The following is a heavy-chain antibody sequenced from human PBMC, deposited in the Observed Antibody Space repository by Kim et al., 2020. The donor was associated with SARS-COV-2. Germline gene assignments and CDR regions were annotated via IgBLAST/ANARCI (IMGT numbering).Heavy chain of an antibody. V-gene: IGHV3-30*18. CDR1: GFTFSSYG. D-gene: IGHD6-13*01. CDR2: ISYDGSNK. J-gene: IGHJ6*02. CDR3: AKDLSRMPSDSNSWYEDYYYYYGMDV. Sequence: GGSLRLSCAASGFTFSSYGMHWVRQAPGKGLEWVAVISYDGSNKYYADSVKGRFTISRDNSKNTLYLQMNSLRAEDTAVYYCAKDLSRMPSDSNSWYEDYYYYYGMDVWGQGTTVTVSS.